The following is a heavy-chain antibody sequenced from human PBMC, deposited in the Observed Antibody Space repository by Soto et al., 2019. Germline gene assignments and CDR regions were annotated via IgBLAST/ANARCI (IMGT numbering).Heavy chain of an antibody. V-gene: IGHV4-59*01. CDR3: ARAGVLRYFGSI. D-gene: IGHD3-9*01. CDR1: DGSISNYY. Sequence: SETLSLTCTVSDGSISNYYWSWIRQPPGKGLEWIGFMFDKGNTNSNPSLKSRVTMSLETSKNQFSLKLTSVTAADTAVYYCARAGVLRYFGSIWGQGTTVTVSS. CDR2: MFDKGNT. J-gene: IGHJ6*02.